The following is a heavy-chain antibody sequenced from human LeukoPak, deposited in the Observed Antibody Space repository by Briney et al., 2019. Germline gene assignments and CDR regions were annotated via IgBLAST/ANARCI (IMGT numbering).Heavy chain of an antibody. J-gene: IGHJ5*02. CDR2: INRDESKK. Sequence: PGGSLRLSCAASGFAFSDHWMIWVRQAPGKGLEWVANINRDESKKYYVDSVEGRFTISRDNAKNSLYLQMNSLRAEDTAVYYCAISTYSSSPSWGQGTLVTVSS. CDR3: AISTYSSSPS. CDR1: GFAFSDHW. D-gene: IGHD6-6*01. V-gene: IGHV3-7*01.